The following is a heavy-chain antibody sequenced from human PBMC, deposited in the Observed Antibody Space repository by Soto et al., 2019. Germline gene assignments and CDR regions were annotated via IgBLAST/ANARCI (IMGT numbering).Heavy chain of an antibody. Sequence: PSETLSLTCTVSGGSINNNNYYWGWVRQPPGKGLEWIGSVSYTGTTYYSPSLKSRVITSIDTSRNQFSLKLSSVTAADTAVYYCARGRGGLRLIGNGRYKKQTWFDPWGREPLVTVSS. J-gene: IGHJ5*02. CDR2: VSYTGTT. CDR3: ARGRGGLRLIGNGRYKKQTWFDP. CDR1: GGSINNNNYY. V-gene: IGHV4-39*01. D-gene: IGHD5-12*01.